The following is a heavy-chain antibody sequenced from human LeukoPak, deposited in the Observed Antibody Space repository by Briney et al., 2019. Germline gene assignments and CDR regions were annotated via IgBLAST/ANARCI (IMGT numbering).Heavy chain of an antibody. D-gene: IGHD3-10*02. Sequence: GGSLRLSCEVSGFTFSRYWMSWVRQAPGQGLEWVANIKQDGSEKNYVGSVKGRFTISRDNAKNSLYLQMNSLRAEDTAVYYCAELGITMIGGVWGKGTTVTISS. CDR1: GFTFSRYW. J-gene: IGHJ6*04. V-gene: IGHV3-7*01. CDR3: AELGITMIGGV. CDR2: IKQDGSEK.